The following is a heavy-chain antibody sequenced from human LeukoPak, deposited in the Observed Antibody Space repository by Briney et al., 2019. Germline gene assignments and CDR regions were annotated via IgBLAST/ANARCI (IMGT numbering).Heavy chain of an antibody. CDR1: VFTFSSYC. Sequence: GGSLRLSCAASVFTFSSYCMRWVRQARGKGLEWVVVIWYDGSNKYYADSVKGRFTISRDNSKNTLYLQMNSLRAEDTAVYYCARDVYYYGMDVWGQGTTVTVSS. V-gene: IGHV3-33*01. CDR3: ARDVYYYGMDV. J-gene: IGHJ6*02. CDR2: IWYDGSNK.